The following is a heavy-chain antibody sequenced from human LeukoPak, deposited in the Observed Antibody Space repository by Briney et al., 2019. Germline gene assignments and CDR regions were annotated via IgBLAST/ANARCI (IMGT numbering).Heavy chain of an antibody. Sequence: PGGSLRLSCAASGFTFSSYAMHWVRQAPGKGLEWVAVISYDGSNKYYADSVKGRFTISRDNSKNTLYLQVNSLRAEDTAVYYCARERGSYLAGAFDIWGQGTMVTVSS. CDR3: ARERGSYLAGAFDI. CDR1: GFTFSSYA. J-gene: IGHJ3*02. D-gene: IGHD1-26*01. V-gene: IGHV3-30-3*01. CDR2: ISYDGSNK.